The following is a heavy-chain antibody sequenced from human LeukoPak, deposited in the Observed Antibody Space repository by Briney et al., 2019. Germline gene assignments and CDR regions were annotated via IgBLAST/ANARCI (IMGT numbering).Heavy chain of an antibody. Sequence: SVKFSCKASGGTFSSYAISWMQQAPGQGLEWMGGIIPIFGTANYAQKFQGRVTITTDESTSTAYMELSSLRSEDTAVYYCASLVEAAANFDYWGQGTLVTVSS. CDR1: GGTFSSYA. D-gene: IGHD6-13*01. CDR3: ASLVEAAANFDY. J-gene: IGHJ4*02. CDR2: IIPIFGTA. V-gene: IGHV1-69*05.